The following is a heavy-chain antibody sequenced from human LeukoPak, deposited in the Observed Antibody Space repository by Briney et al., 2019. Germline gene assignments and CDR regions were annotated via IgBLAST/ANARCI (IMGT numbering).Heavy chain of an antibody. V-gene: IGHV3-23*01. CDR1: GFTFSSYA. Sequence: QPGGSLRLSCAASGFTFSSYAMSWVRQAPGKGLEWVSAISGSGGSTYYADSVKGRFTISRDNSKNTLYLQMNSLRDEDTAVYYCARGGNRVVVAAFDYWGQGTLVTVSS. CDR2: ISGSGGST. CDR3: ARGGNRVVVAAFDY. D-gene: IGHD2-15*01. J-gene: IGHJ4*02.